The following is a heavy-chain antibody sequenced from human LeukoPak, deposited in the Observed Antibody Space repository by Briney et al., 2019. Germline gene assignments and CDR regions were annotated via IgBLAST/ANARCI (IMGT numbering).Heavy chain of an antibody. D-gene: IGHD3-3*01. CDR1: GFTFSSYW. CDR3: VRYEMDV. CDR2: IKTDGSEN. Sequence: PGGSLRLSCAASGFTFSSYWMMWVRQAPGKGLEWVATIKTDGSENYRVDSVKGRFSISRDNTKNSLFLQLNSLRVEDTAVYYCVRYEMDVWGQGTTVTVSS. V-gene: IGHV3-7*01. J-gene: IGHJ6*02.